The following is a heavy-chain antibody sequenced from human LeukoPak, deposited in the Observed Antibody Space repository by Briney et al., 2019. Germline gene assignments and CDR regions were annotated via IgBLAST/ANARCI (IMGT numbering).Heavy chain of an antibody. CDR3: ARMVAADYYFDY. D-gene: IGHD2-15*01. Sequence: GGSLRLSCAASGFTFSSYEMNWVRQAPGKGLEWVSYISSSGSTIYYADSVKGRFTISRDNAKNSLYLQMNSLRAEDTAVYYCARMVAADYYFDYWGQGTLVTVSS. V-gene: IGHV3-48*03. CDR2: ISSSGSTI. CDR1: GFTFSSYE. J-gene: IGHJ4*02.